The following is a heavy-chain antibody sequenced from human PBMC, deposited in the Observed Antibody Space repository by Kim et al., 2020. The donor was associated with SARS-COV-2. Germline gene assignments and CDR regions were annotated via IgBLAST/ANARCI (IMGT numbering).Heavy chain of an antibody. CDR3: AKAYFDWLLPLDY. V-gene: IGHV3-23*01. D-gene: IGHD3-9*01. J-gene: IGHJ4*02. Sequence: YADSVKGRFTISRDNSKNTLYLQMNSLRAEDTAVYYCAKAYFDWLLPLDYWGQGTLVTVSS.